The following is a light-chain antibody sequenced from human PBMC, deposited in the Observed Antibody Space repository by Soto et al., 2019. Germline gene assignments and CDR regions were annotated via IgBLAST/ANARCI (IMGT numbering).Light chain of an antibody. V-gene: IGKV1-5*01. CDR1: QSLNGR. CDR2: DVS. Sequence: DIQMTQSPSTPSASMGARVTITCRASQSLNGRLAWYQQKPGRPPKLLIYDVSFLESGVPSRFSGSGSGTDFNLTISSLRPDDFATFYCQQYKVYPYTFGQGTRLDIQ. CDR3: QQYKVYPYT. J-gene: IGKJ2*01.